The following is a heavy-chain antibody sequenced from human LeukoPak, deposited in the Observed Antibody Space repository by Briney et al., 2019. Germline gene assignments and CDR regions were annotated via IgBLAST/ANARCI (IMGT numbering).Heavy chain of an antibody. Sequence: ASVKVSCKASGYTFTGYYMHWVRQAPGQGLEWMGWINPNSGGTNYAQKFQGRVTMTRDTSISTAYMELSRLRSDDTAVYYCARGGSDSSGRLRNNWFDPWGQGTLVTVSS. V-gene: IGHV1-2*02. CDR2: INPNSGGT. D-gene: IGHD6-19*01. CDR3: ARGGSDSSGRLRNNWFDP. CDR1: GYTFTGYY. J-gene: IGHJ5*02.